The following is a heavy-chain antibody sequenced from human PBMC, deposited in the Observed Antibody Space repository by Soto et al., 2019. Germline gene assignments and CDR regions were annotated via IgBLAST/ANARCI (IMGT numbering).Heavy chain of an antibody. CDR2: ISSSSSTI. CDR3: AKAGLGYCSGTSCYAQGEYFHH. V-gene: IGHV3-48*01. J-gene: IGHJ1*01. Sequence: GGSLRLSCAASGFTFSSYSMNWVRQAPGKGLEWVSYISSSSSTIYYADPVKGRFTISRDNAKNSLYLQMDSLRAEDTAVYYCAKAGLGYCSGTSCYAQGEYFHHWGQGTQVTVSP. D-gene: IGHD2-2*01. CDR1: GFTFSSYS.